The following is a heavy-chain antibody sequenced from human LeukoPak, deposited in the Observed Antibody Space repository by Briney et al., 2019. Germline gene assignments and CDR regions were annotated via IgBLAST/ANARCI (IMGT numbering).Heavy chain of an antibody. V-gene: IGHV3-7*01. D-gene: IGHD3-22*01. CDR1: GFTFSNYW. J-gene: IGHJ4*02. CDR3: ARWKAYYYDSSGSLMDY. Sequence: QPGGSLRLSCAASGFTFSNYWMAWVRQSPGKGLEWVANIKQDGIEKNYVDSVRGRFTISRDNAKNSLYLQMNSLRAEDTAVYYCARWKAYYYDSSGSLMDYWGQGTLVTVSS. CDR2: IKQDGIEK.